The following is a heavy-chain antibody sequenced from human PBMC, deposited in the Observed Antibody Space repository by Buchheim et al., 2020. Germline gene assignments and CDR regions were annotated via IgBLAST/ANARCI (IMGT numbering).Heavy chain of an antibody. V-gene: IGHV3-49*04. D-gene: IGHD3-22*01. CDR3: TRAYYDSSGYSVY. CDR1: GFTFGDYA. J-gene: IGHJ4*02. CDR2: IRSKAYGGTT. Sequence: EVQLVESGGGLVQPGRSLRLSCTASGFTFGDYAMSWVRQAPGKGLEWVGFIRSKAYGGTTEYAASVKGRFTISRDDSKSIAYLQMNSLKTEDTAVYYCTRAYYDSSGYSVYWGQGTL.